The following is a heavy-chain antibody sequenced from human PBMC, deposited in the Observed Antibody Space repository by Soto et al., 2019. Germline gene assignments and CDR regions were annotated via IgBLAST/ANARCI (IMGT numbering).Heavy chain of an antibody. CDR3: ARSDGDYGLFLYGCDYYYYVMDV. Sequence: GGSLRLSCAASGFTFSSYAMSWVRQATGKGLEWVSAIGTAGDTYYPGSVKGRFTISRENAKNSLYLQMNSLRAEDTAVYYCARSDGDYGLFLYGCDYYYYVMDVWGQGSTVTGSS. V-gene: IGHV3-13*01. J-gene: IGHJ6*02. CDR2: IGTAGDT. CDR1: GFTFSSYA. D-gene: IGHD4-17*01.